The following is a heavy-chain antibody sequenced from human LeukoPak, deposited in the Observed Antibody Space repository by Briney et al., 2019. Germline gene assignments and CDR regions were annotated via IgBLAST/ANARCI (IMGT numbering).Heavy chain of an antibody. CDR1: GYSFTSYW. J-gene: IGHJ6*02. D-gene: IGHD5-24*01. CDR3: ARTERDLLYGMDV. CDR2: IYPGDSDT. Sequence: GESLKISCKGSGYSFTSYWIGWVRQMPGKGLEWMGIIYPGDSDTRYSPSFQGQVTISADKSISTAYLQWSSLKASDTAMYYCARTERDLLYGMDVWGQGTTVTVSS. V-gene: IGHV5-51*01.